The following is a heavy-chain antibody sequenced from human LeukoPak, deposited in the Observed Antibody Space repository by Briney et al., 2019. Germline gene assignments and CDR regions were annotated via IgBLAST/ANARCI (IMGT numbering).Heavy chain of an antibody. CDR2: MSGSGDKT. V-gene: IGHV3-23*01. J-gene: IGHJ6*02. Sequence: GGSLTLSCAASGFSFSTYAMSWVRQAPGKGLEWVSGMSGSGDKTYYVDSVKGRFTIFRDNSKNTLYLQMKSLRAEDTAVYYCAKASWGMDVWGQGSSVIVS. CDR1: GFSFSTYA. CDR3: AKASWGMDV.